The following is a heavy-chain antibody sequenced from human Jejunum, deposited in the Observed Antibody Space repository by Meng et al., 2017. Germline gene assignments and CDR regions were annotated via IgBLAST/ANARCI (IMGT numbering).Heavy chain of an antibody. CDR1: GGSISSTTTY. CDR2: IYYSGST. Sequence: QVQMQESGPGLVKPSETLSLTCTVSGGSISSTTTYWGWIRQPPGKTLDWIGSIYYSGSTHYNPSLKRRVFVSIDTSKDQFSLKLTSAAAADTAIYYCARNRTQGFFDIWSQGTLVTVSS. V-gene: IGHV4-39*01. D-gene: IGHD1/OR15-1a*01. CDR3: ARNRTQGFFDI. J-gene: IGHJ4*02.